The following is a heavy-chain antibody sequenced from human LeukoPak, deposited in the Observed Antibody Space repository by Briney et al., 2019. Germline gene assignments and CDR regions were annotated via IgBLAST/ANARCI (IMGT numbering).Heavy chain of an antibody. D-gene: IGHD3-22*01. Sequence: GGSLRLSCAASGFTFSNYWMNWVRQAPGKGLEGVASINQDGSEKYYVDSVKGRLTISRDKAKNSLYLQMNSLRVEDTAVYYCARDGVDSGLYFDYWGQGTLVTVSS. V-gene: IGHV3-7*01. CDR3: ARDGVDSGLYFDY. J-gene: IGHJ4*02. CDR1: GFTFSNYW. CDR2: INQDGSEK.